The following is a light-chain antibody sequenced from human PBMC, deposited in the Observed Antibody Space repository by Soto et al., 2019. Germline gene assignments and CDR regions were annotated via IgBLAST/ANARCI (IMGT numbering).Light chain of an antibody. CDR1: QGISNY. V-gene: IGKV1-27*01. CDR2: AAS. J-gene: IGKJ4*01. Sequence: DIQMTQSPSSLSASVGDRVTITCRASQGISNYLAWYQQIPGKVPKLLISAASTLQSGVPSRFSGSGSGTDFNLTISSLQPEDDATYYCQKYTNVPAFGGGTKVEIK. CDR3: QKYTNVPA.